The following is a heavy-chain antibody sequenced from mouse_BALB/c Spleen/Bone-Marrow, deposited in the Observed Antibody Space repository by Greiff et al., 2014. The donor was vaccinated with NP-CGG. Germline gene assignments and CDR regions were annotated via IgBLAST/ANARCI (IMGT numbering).Heavy chain of an antibody. Sequence: LQQSGSELVRPGASVKLSCKASGYTFTNFWMHWVRQRPGQGLEWIGNVYPGSDTANYDEKFKSKATLTVDTSSSTAYMQLSSLQSEDSAVYYCTRSLYYYPAYWGQGTLVTVST. CDR1: GYTFTNFW. J-gene: IGHJ3*01. CDR2: VYPGSDTA. D-gene: IGHD1-1*01. V-gene: IGHV1S22*01. CDR3: TRSLYYYPAY.